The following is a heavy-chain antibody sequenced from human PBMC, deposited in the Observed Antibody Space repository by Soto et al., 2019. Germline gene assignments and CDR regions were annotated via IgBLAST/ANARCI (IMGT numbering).Heavy chain of an antibody. D-gene: IGHD3-10*01. J-gene: IGHJ4*02. CDR1: GGSISSSSYY. Sequence: PSETLSLTCTVSGGSISSSSYYWGWIRQPPGKGLEWIGSIYYSGSTYYNPSLKSRVTISVDTSKNQFSLKLSSVTAADTAVYYCARHERWFGEYDVWYFDYWGQGTLVTVSS. CDR3: ARHERWFGEYDVWYFDY. V-gene: IGHV4-39*01. CDR2: IYYSGST.